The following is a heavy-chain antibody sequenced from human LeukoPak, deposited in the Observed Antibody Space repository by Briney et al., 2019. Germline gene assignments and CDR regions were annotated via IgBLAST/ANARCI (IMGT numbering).Heavy chain of an antibody. CDR1: GFTFSSYA. V-gene: IGHV3-23*01. Sequence: PGGSLRLSCAASGFTFSSYAMSWVRQAPGKGLEWVSAISGSGGSTYYADSVKGRFTISRGNSKNTLYLLMNSLRAEDTAVYYCARIGYCSSTSCYYYFDYWGQGTLVTVSS. CDR2: ISGSGGST. D-gene: IGHD2-2*01. J-gene: IGHJ4*02. CDR3: ARIGYCSSTSCYYYFDY.